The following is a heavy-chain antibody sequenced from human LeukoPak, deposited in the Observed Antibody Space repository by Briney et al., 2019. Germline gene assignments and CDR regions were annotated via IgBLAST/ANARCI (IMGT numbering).Heavy chain of an antibody. V-gene: IGHV4-59*01. Sequence: SETLSLTCTVSGGSISSYYWSWIRQPPGKGLEWIGYIYYSGSTNYNPSLKCRVTISVDTSKNQFSLKLSSVTAADTAVYYCATGQDYYDSSGYFDYWGQGTLVTVSS. J-gene: IGHJ4*02. CDR3: ATGQDYYDSSGYFDY. CDR2: IYYSGST. CDR1: GGSISSYY. D-gene: IGHD3-22*01.